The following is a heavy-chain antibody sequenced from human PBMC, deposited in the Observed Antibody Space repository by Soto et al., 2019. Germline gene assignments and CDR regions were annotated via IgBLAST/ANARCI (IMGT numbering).Heavy chain of an antibody. CDR1: GGSISSYY. Sequence: SETLSLTCTVSGGSISSYYWSWIRQPPGKGLEWIGYIYYSGSTNYNPSLKSRVTISVDTSKNQFSLKLSSVTAADTAVYYCATAPTVTTSPFDYWGQGTQVTVSS. CDR2: IYYSGST. CDR3: ATAPTVTTSPFDY. J-gene: IGHJ4*02. D-gene: IGHD4-17*01. V-gene: IGHV4-59*01.